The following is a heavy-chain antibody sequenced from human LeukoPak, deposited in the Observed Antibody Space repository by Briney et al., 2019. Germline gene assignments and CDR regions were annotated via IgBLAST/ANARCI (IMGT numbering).Heavy chain of an antibody. CDR3: AKDGDIAAAGYYFDY. J-gene: IGHJ4*02. CDR1: GFTFSDYG. CDR2: ISYDGGDK. D-gene: IGHD6-13*01. V-gene: IGHV3-30*18. Sequence: SGGSLRLSCAASGFTFSDYGIHWVRQAPGKGLEWVAVISYDGGDKYHADSVKGRFTISRDNSKNTLYLQMNRLRVEDTAVYYCAKDGDIAAAGYYFDYWGQGTLVTVSS.